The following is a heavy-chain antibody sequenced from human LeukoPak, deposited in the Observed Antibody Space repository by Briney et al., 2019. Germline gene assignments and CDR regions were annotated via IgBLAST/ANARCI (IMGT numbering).Heavy chain of an antibody. D-gene: IGHD1-26*01. CDR1: GFTFSSYG. CDR3: TRDYRGTFDY. J-gene: IGHJ4*02. CDR2: IKQDGSEK. Sequence: PGGSLRLSCAASGFTFSSYGMSWVRQAPGKGLEWVANIKQDGSEKNYVDSVKGRFTISRDNAKNSLYLQMNSLRAEDTAVYYCTRDYRGTFDYWGQGTLVTVSS. V-gene: IGHV3-7*03.